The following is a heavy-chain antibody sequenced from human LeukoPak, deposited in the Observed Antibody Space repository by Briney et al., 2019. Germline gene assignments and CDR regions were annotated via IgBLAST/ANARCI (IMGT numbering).Heavy chain of an antibody. Sequence: GESLKISCKGPGYSFTCYLIGWVRQIPGKGLEGMGIIYPGESDTRYRPSFQGQVTISADKSISTAYLQWSSLKASDTAMYYCARVARIWFDPWGEGTLVTVSS. V-gene: IGHV5-51*01. CDR1: GYSFTCYL. J-gene: IGHJ5*02. CDR2: IYPGESDT. CDR3: ARVARIWFDP. D-gene: IGHD2/OR15-2a*01.